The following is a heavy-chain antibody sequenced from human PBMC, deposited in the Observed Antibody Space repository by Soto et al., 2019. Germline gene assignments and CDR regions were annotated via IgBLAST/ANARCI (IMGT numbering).Heavy chain of an antibody. J-gene: IGHJ2*01. CDR2: INHSGST. CDR1: GGSFSDYY. Sequence: QVRLQQWGAGLLKPSETLPLTCAVYGGSFSDYYWSWIRQPPGKGLEWIGEINHSGSTNYNPSLKRRVTISVDTSKNQFSLKLNSVTAADTAVYYCAREVPSRYFDLWGRGTPVTVSS. D-gene: IGHD3-10*01. V-gene: IGHV4-34*01. CDR3: AREVPSRYFDL.